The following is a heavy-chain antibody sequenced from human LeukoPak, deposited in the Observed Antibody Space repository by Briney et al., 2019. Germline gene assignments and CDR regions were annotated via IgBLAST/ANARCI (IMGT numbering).Heavy chain of an antibody. V-gene: IGHV3-74*01. Sequence: GGSLRLSCAASEFTFTTYWMYWVRQAPGKGLVWVSRINEDGSTTNYADSVKGRSTTFRDNAKNTLYLQMNSLRAEDTAVYYCVRDLGGRSGHWGQGTLVTVSS. D-gene: IGHD1-26*01. J-gene: IGHJ4*02. CDR1: EFTFTTYW. CDR3: VRDLGGRSGH. CDR2: INEDGSTT.